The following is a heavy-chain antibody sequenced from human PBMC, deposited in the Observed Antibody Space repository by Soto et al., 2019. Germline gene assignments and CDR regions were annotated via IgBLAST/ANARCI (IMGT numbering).Heavy chain of an antibody. J-gene: IGHJ4*02. CDR1: GFTVSTKY. Sequence: GGSARLSCAASGFTVSTKYMICVRQAPGKGLEWVSVIYSGGSTLYADSVRGRFTISRDNSKNTVNLQMNSLRAEDTAVYYCARDPWAADYWGQGTLVTVSS. V-gene: IGHV3-66*01. D-gene: IGHD3-16*01. CDR3: ARDPWAADY. CDR2: IYSGGST.